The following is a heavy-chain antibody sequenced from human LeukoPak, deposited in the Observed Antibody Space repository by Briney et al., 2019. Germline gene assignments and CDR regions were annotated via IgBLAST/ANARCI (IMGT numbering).Heavy chain of an antibody. Sequence: PGGSLRLSCAASGFTFNSYSMNWVRQAPGKGLEWISYISSSGGTIYYADSVKGRFTISRDNAKNSLYLQMNSLRAEDTAVYYCARNTPGAVAGFDYWGQGTLVTVSS. CDR2: ISSSGGTI. V-gene: IGHV3-48*04. CDR1: GFTFNSYS. D-gene: IGHD6-19*01. CDR3: ARNTPGAVAGFDY. J-gene: IGHJ4*02.